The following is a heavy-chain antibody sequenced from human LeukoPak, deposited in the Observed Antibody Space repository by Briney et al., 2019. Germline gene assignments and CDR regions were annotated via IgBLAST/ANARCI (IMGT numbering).Heavy chain of an antibody. J-gene: IGHJ4*02. CDR3: ARDHNEVPAAITAY. V-gene: IGHV3-30*04. D-gene: IGHD2-2*01. Sequence: GGSLRLSCAASGFTFSSYAMHWVRQAPGKGLEWVTIISYDGTNKYYADSVKGRFTISRDNSKNTLFLQMNSLRAEDTAVYYCARDHNEVPAAITAYWGQGTLVTVSS. CDR2: ISYDGTNK. CDR1: GFTFSSYA.